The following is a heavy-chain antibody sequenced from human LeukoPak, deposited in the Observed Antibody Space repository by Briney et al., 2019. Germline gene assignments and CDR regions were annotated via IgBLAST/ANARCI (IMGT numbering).Heavy chain of an antibody. D-gene: IGHD3-9*01. J-gene: IGHJ6*02. CDR3: ARDLMDYDVSTGLHHYYMDV. Sequence: PGRSLRLSCTASGFTFGDYAMSWVRQAPRKGLVWVSRINGDGSNINYADSVRGRFTISRDNAKNTLYLQMNTLRVEDTAVYYCARDLMDYDVSTGLHHYYMDVWGQGTTVTVSS. CDR1: GFTFGDYA. CDR2: INGDGSNI. V-gene: IGHV3-74*01.